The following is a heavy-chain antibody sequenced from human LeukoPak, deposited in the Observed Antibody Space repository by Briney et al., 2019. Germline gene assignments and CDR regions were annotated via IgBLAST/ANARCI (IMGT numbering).Heavy chain of an antibody. CDR3: AKDMGTIFGVVTNYYYYGMDV. J-gene: IGHJ6*02. Sequence: GGSLRLSCAASGFTFSSYGMHWVRQAPGKGLEWVAVISYDGSNKYYADSVKGRFTISRDNSKNTLYLQMNSLRAEDTAVYYCAKDMGTIFGVVTNYYYYGMDVWGQGTTVTVSS. V-gene: IGHV3-30*18. CDR1: GFTFSSYG. D-gene: IGHD3-3*01. CDR2: ISYDGSNK.